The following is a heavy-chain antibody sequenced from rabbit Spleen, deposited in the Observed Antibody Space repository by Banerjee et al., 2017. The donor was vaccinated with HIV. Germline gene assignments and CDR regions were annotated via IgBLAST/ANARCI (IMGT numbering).Heavy chain of an antibody. J-gene: IGHJ4*01. CDR3: ARDLDAVIGWNFAW. D-gene: IGHD1-1*01. CDR1: GFFFSDKAV. Sequence: QEQLVESGGGLVQPGGSLKLSCTASGFFFSDKAVMCWVRQASGKGLEWIACINAITGKAVYASWAKGRFTFSKTSSTTVTLQMTSLTAADTATYFCARDLDAVIGWNFAWWGPGTLVTVS. V-gene: IGHV1S45*01. CDR2: INAITGKA.